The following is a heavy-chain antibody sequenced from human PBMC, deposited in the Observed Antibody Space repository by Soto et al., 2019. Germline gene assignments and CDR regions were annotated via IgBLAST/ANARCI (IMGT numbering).Heavy chain of an antibody. CDR3: ARGRDSGLYYFDY. J-gene: IGHJ4*02. V-gene: IGHV3-23*01. D-gene: IGHD2-21*01. CDR2: ISGSGGST. Sequence: GGSLRLSCAAAGFTFSSYAMSWVRQAPGKGLEWVSAISGSGGSTYYADSVKGRFTISRENAKNSLYLQMNSLRVDDTAVYYCARGRDSGLYYFDYWGQGTLVTVSS. CDR1: GFTFSSYA.